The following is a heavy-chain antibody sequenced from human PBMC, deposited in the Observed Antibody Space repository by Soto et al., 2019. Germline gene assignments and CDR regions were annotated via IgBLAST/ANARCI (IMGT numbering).Heavy chain of an antibody. CDR2: ISAHNGNT. CDR1: GYAFTTYG. J-gene: IGHJ4*02. Sequence: QVHLVQSGAEVKKPGASVKVSCKGSGYAFTTYGITWVRQAPGQGLEWMGWISAHNGNTNYAQKLQGRVTVTRDTSTRTAYMELRSLRSDGTAVYYWARGRYGDYWGQGALVTVSS. V-gene: IGHV1-18*01. D-gene: IGHD1-1*01. CDR3: ARGRYGDY.